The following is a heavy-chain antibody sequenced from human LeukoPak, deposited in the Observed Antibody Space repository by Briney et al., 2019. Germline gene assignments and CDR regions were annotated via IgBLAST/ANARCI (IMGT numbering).Heavy chain of an antibody. D-gene: IGHD1-26*01. CDR2: IKQDGSEK. J-gene: IGHJ4*02. CDR1: GITVSSTY. CDR3: ARATIGFDY. Sequence: GGSLRLSCAAPGITVSSTYMSWVRQAPGKGLEWVANIKQDGSEKYYVDSVKGRFTISRDNAKNSLYPQMNSLRAEDTAVYYCARATIGFDYWGQGTLVTVSS. V-gene: IGHV3-7*01.